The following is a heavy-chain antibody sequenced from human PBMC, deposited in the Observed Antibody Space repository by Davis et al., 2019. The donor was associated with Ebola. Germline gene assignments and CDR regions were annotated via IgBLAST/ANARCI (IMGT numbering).Heavy chain of an antibody. D-gene: IGHD4-11*01. CDR1: GYTFTSYG. V-gene: IGHV1-18*01. Sequence: ASVKVSCKASGYTFTSYGISWVRQAPGQGLEWMGWISAYNGNTNYAQKLQGRVTMTTDTSTSTAYMELRSLRAADTAVYYCARGNSNYDDFDYWGQGTLVTVSS. CDR3: ARGNSNYDDFDY. CDR2: ISAYNGNT. J-gene: IGHJ4*02.